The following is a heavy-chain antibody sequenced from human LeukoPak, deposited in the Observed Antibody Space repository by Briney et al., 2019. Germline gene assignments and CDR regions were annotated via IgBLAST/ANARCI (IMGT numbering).Heavy chain of an antibody. J-gene: IGHJ4*02. D-gene: IGHD6-13*01. CDR3: AREPGAGTDY. V-gene: IGHV4-39*07. Sequence: SETLSLTCTVSGGSISTSSYYWGWVRQPPGTGLEWIGNIYYSGSTYYNPSLRSRVTISVDTSKNQFSLKLSSVTAADTAVYYCAREPGAGTDYWGQGTLVTVSS. CDR2: IYYSGST. CDR1: GGSISTSSYY.